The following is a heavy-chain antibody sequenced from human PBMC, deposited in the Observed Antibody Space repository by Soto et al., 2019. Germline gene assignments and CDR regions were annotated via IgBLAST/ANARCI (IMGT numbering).Heavy chain of an antibody. V-gene: IGHV3-21*01. J-gene: IGHJ6*02. CDR1: GFTFDTYT. CDR3: ARAVEHSVRYYLYYALDX. CDR2: ISGSSSYK. D-gene: IGHD3-16*01. Sequence: GGSLRLSCAVSGFTFDTYTMNWVRQAPGKGLEGVSSISGSSSYKFYADSVKGRFKISRDNNKNSLYLHMSSLRAEDTAVYYCARAVEHSVRYYLYYALDXWGHGTTVTLS.